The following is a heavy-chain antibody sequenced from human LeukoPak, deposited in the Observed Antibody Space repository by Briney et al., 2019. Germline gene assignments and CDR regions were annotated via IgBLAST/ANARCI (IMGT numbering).Heavy chain of an antibody. J-gene: IGHJ4*02. Sequence: SETLSLTCTVSGGSISSGGYYWSWIRQPPGKGLEWIGYIYYSGSTNYNPSLKSRVTISVDTSKNQFSLKLSSVTAADTAVYYCARRGYCSGGSCYEEREYYFDYWGQGTLVTVSS. CDR3: ARRGYCSGGSCYEEREYYFDY. D-gene: IGHD2-15*01. CDR1: GGSISSGGYY. CDR2: IYYSGST. V-gene: IGHV4-61*08.